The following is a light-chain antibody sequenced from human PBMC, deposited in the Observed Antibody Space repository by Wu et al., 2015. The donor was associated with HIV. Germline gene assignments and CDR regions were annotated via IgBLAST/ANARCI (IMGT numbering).Light chain of an antibody. CDR1: QSVSSN. V-gene: IGKV3D-15*01. J-gene: IGKJ1*01. CDR2: GAS. CDR3: QQYNNWPPRWT. Sequence: EIVMTQSPATLSVSPGERGTLFCRATQSVSSNLAWYQQKPGQAPRLLIYGASTRATGIPARFSGSGSGTEFTLTISSLRSEDFAVYYCQQYNNWPPRWTFGQGTKVEIK.